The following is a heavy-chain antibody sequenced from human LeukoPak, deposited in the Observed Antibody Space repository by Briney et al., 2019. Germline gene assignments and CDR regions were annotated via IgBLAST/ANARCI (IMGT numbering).Heavy chain of an antibody. J-gene: IGHJ4*02. Sequence: SVKVSCKASGYTFTSYGISWVRQAPGQGLEWMGGFIPIFGTADYAQKFQGRVTITADESTSTAYMELSSLRSEDTAVYYCASPTYYYDSSGYYYVGPLDYWGQGTLVTVSS. D-gene: IGHD3-22*01. CDR3: ASPTYYYDSSGYYYVGPLDY. CDR1: GYTFTSYG. CDR2: FIPIFGTA. V-gene: IGHV1-69*13.